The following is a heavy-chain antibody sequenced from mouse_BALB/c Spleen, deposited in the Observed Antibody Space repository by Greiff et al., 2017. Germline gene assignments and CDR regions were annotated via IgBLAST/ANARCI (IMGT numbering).Heavy chain of an antibody. CDR1: GFSLTSYG. V-gene: IGHV2-2*02. J-gene: IGHJ4*01. CDR2: IWSGGST. D-gene: IGHD2-10*02. CDR3: ARRKYGNYDYAMDY. Sequence: VKLVESGPGLVQPSQSLSITCTVSGFSLTSYGVHWVRQSPGKGLEWLGVIWSGGSTDYNAAFISRLSISKDNSKSQVFFKMNSLQANDTAIYYCARRKYGNYDYAMDYWGQGTSVTVSS.